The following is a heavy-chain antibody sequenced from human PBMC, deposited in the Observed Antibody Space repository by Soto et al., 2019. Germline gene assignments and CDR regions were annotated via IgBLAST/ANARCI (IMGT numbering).Heavy chain of an antibody. J-gene: IGHJ6*02. CDR1: GYSFTGHY. CDR2: INPKSGDT. D-gene: IGHD3-22*01. V-gene: IGHV1-2*02. Sequence: GPSVKVSCKASGYSFTGHYIHWVRQAPGQGLEWMGWINPKSGDTNYAQKFQGRVTMARDTSIRTAYMELRRLSSDDTAIYYCARDLIEVVVTTSRTLYFYTMDVWGQGTTVTVSS. CDR3: ARDLIEVVVTTSRTLYFYTMDV.